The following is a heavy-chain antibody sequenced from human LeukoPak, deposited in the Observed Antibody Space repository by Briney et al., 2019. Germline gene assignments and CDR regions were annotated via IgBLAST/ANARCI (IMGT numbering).Heavy chain of an antibody. D-gene: IGHD5-12*01. J-gene: IGHJ4*02. V-gene: IGHV3-23*01. CDR1: GFSFSSYG. CDR3: ARGGGYDAFDY. CDR2: ISGSGGST. Sequence: PGGSLRLSCAASGFSFSSYGMSWVRQAPGKGLEWVSAISGSGGSTYYADSVKGQFTISRDNSKNTLYLQMNSLRAEDTAVYYCARGGGYDAFDYWGQGTLVTVSS.